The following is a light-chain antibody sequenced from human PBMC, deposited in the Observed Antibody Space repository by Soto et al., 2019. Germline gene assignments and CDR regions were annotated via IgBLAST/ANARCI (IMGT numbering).Light chain of an antibody. Sequence: NFMLTQPHSVSESPGKTVTISCTRSSGSSASNYVQWYQQRPGSAPTPVIYEDNQRPSGVPDRFSGSIDSSSNSASLTISGRKTEDEAVDYCQSYDSNHWVLGGGTKRTVL. CDR2: EDN. V-gene: IGLV6-57*03. CDR1: SGSSASNY. CDR3: QSYDSNHWV. J-gene: IGLJ3*02.